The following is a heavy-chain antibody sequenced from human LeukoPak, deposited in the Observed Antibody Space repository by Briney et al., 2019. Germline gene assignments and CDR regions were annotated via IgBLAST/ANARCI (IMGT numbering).Heavy chain of an antibody. J-gene: IGHJ6*03. CDR1: GGSIGSYY. CDR3: ARGLYSNYYYYYYYYMDV. D-gene: IGHD4-11*01. V-gene: IGHV4-59*01. CDR2: IYYSGST. Sequence: PSETLSLTRTVSGGSIGSYYWSWIRQPPGKALEWIGYIYYSGSTNYNPSLKSRVTISVDTSKNQFSLKLSSVTAADTAVYYCARGLYSNYYYYYYYYMDVWGKGTTVTVSS.